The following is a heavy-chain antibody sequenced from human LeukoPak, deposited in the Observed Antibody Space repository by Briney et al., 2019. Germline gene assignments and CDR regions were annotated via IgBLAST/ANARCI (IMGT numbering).Heavy chain of an antibody. D-gene: IGHD5-18*01. J-gene: IGHJ5*02. CDR2: ISSSSSYI. CDR1: GFSFSSYN. CDR3: ARGGYSYGYTWFDP. Sequence: GGSLRLSCAASGFSFSSYNFHWVRQAPGKGLEWVSSISSSSSYIYYADSVKGRFTISRDNAKNSLYLQMNSLRAEDTAVYYCARGGYSYGYTWFDPWGQGTLVTVSS. V-gene: IGHV3-21*01.